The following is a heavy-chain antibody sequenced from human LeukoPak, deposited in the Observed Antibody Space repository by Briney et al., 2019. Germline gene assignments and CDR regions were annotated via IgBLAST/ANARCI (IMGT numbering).Heavy chain of an antibody. V-gene: IGHV1-69*05. CDR2: IIPIFGTA. D-gene: IGHD6-13*01. Sequence: ASVKVSCKASGGTFSSYAISWVRQAPGQGLDWMGGIIPIFGTANYAQKFQGRVTITTDESTSTAYMELSSLRSEDTAVYYCARQRSGSWGGFDYWGQGTLVTVSS. J-gene: IGHJ4*02. CDR1: GGTFSSYA. CDR3: ARQRSGSWGGFDY.